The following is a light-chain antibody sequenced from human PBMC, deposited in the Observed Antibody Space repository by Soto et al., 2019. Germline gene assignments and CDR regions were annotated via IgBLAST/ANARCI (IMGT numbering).Light chain of an antibody. Sequence: QSALTQPASVSGSPGQSITISCTGTSSEIGGFNYVSWYQQHPGKAPKLMIYDVTNRPSGVSNRFSGSKSGNTASLTISWLQAVDEADYYCSSYTSSSTLYVFGPGTKVTVL. J-gene: IGLJ1*01. V-gene: IGLV2-14*01. CDR2: DVT. CDR3: SSYTSSSTLYV. CDR1: SSEIGGFNY.